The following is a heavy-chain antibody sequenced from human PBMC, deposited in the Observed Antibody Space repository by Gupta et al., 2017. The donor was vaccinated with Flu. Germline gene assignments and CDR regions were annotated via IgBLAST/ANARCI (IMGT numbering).Heavy chain of an antibody. CDR2: ITWNSDTI. D-gene: IGHD2-15*01. CDR1: GITFDDYA. Sequence: EVQLVESGGGLVQPGRSLRLSCAASGITFDDYARHWVRQAPGKGLEWVSGITWNSDTIGYADSVKGRFTLSRDTAKNSLYLQMNSLRPEDTALYYCVKDRGYTWDAIDFWGQGTMVTVSS. J-gene: IGHJ3*01. CDR3: VKDRGYTWDAIDF. V-gene: IGHV3-9*01.